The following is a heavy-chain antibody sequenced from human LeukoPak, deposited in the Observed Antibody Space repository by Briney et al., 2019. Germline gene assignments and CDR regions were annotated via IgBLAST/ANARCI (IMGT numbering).Heavy chain of an antibody. D-gene: IGHD1-26*01. V-gene: IGHV4-39*07. J-gene: IGHJ4*02. CDR1: GGSISGSSYY. CDR3: ARDGWESGDY. CDR2: VYYSGIT. Sequence: SETLSLTCTVSGGSISGSSYYWGWIRQAPGKGLEWIGSVYYSGITHYNASLKSRVTISVDMSTNQFSLRLSSVTAADTAVYYCARDGWESGDYWGQGTLVTVSS.